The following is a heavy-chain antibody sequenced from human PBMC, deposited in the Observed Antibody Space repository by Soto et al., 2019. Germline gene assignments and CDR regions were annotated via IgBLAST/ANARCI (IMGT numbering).Heavy chain of an antibody. Sequence: PGEALKISCKGSGYSFTSYWIGWVRQMPGKGLEWMGIIYPGDSDTRYSPSFQGQVTISADKSISTAYLQWSSLKASDTAMYYCARRTVTTSDIPYSYYGMDVWGQGTTVTVSS. CDR1: GYSFTSYW. D-gene: IGHD4-17*01. CDR3: ARRTVTTSDIPYSYYGMDV. CDR2: IYPGDSDT. J-gene: IGHJ6*02. V-gene: IGHV5-51*01.